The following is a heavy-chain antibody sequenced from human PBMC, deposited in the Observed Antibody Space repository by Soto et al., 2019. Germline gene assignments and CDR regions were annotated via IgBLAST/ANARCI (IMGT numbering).Heavy chain of an antibody. CDR3: ATVPWAIQHYYYYGMDV. J-gene: IGHJ6*02. V-gene: IGHV4-39*01. CDR2: IYYSGST. Sequence: QLQLQESGPGLVKPSETLSLTCTVSGGSISSSSYYWGWIRQPPGKGLEWIGSIYYSGSTYYNPSLKSRVTISVDTSKNQFSLKLSSVTAADTAVYYCATVPWAIQHYYYYGMDVWGQGTTVTVSS. CDR1: GGSISSSSYY. D-gene: IGHD2-2*02.